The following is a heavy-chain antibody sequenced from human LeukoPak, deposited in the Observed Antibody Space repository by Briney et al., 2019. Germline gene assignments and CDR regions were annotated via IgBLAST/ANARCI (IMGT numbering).Heavy chain of an antibody. J-gene: IGHJ4*02. D-gene: IGHD6-19*01. CDR1: GFTFGDYA. V-gene: IGHV3-20*04. CDR2: INWNGGRK. Sequence: GGSLRLSCAASGFTFGDYAMRLVRQVPGKGLEWVSDINWNGGRKGYADSVKGRFTISRDNAKNSLYLQMNSLRAEDTAVYYCARDKSVAGHYFDYWGQGTLVTVSS. CDR3: ARDKSVAGHYFDY.